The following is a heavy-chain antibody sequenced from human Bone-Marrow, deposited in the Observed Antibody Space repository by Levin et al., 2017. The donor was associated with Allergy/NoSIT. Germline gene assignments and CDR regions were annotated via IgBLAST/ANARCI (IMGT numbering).Heavy chain of an antibody. D-gene: IGHD3-10*01. CDR1: GYTFINYG. CDR2: ISANNGKR. CDR3: ARESISWYGGLDN. Sequence: HGESLKISCKASGYTFINYGINWVRQAPGQGLEWVGWISANNGKRNHAQSFQGRLIMTTDTSTSTAYMELRSLRSDDTAVYYCARESISWYGGLDNWGQGSLVIVSS. J-gene: IGHJ4*02. V-gene: IGHV1-18*01.